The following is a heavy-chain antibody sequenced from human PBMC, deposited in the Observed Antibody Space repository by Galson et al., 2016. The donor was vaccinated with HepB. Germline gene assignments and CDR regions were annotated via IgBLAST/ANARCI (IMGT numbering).Heavy chain of an antibody. Sequence: SVKVSCKASGYIFTSYAIHWVRQAPGQRLEWMGWINGGNGDTTYSQKFQGRVTFTRDTSATSAYMELSSLRSEDSAVYYCARGYCSRDTCFALLYWGQGTPVIVSS. CDR2: INGGNGDT. CDR3: ARGYCSRDTCFALLY. D-gene: IGHD2-15*01. CDR1: GYIFTSYA. V-gene: IGHV1-3*01. J-gene: IGHJ4*02.